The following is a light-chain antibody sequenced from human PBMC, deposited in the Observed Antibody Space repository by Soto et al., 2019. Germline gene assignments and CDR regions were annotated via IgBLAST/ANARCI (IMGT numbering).Light chain of an antibody. CDR1: QSISSTF. CDR2: AAS. J-gene: IGKJ1*01. CDR3: QQYGSSPRT. Sequence: EIVVTQSPGTLSLSPWESATLSCRASQSISSTFVAWYQQKPGQAPRLLIYAASSRATGIPDRFSGSGSGTDFTLTSSRLEPEDFAVYDCQQYGSSPRTFGQGTKVDIK. V-gene: IGKV3-20*01.